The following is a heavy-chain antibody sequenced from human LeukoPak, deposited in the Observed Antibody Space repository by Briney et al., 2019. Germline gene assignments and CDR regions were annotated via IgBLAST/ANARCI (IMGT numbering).Heavy chain of an antibody. Sequence: SETLSLTCTVSGGSISRSDYYWGWIRQPPGKGLEWIGTIYYSGSTYYNPSLKSRVTISVDTTKNQFSLKLRSVTAADTAVVYCAREVYYYDSSGQGPRYAFDIWGPGTMVTVSS. CDR2: IYYSGST. D-gene: IGHD3-22*01. V-gene: IGHV4-39*07. CDR3: AREVYYYDSSGQGPRYAFDI. CDR1: GGSISRSDYY. J-gene: IGHJ3*02.